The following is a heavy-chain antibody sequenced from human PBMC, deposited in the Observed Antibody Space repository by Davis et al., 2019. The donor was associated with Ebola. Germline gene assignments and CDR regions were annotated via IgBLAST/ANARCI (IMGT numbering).Heavy chain of an antibody. V-gene: IGHV3-30*18. CDR3: AKDFYDFWSGYKGYYYYGMDV. CDR1: GFTFSSYG. CDR2: ISYDGSNK. D-gene: IGHD3-3*01. J-gene: IGHJ6*02. Sequence: GESLKISCAASGFTFSSYGMHWVRQAPGKGLEWVAVISYDGSNKYYADSVKGRFTISRDNSKNTLYLQMNSLRAEDTAVYYCAKDFYDFWSGYKGYYYYGMDVWGQGTTVTVSS.